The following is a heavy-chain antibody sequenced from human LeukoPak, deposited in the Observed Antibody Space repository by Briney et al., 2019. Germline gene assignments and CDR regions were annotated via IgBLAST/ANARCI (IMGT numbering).Heavy chain of an antibody. CDR3: ASYSNSAGGFDY. CDR1: GYTFINYG. Sequence: ASVKVSCKASGYTFINYGISWVRQAPGQGLEWMGWISRYTGNTNYALQLQGRVTMTTDTSTSTAYMELRSLRSDDTAVYYCASYSNSAGGFDYWGQGTLVTVSS. D-gene: IGHD6-6*01. CDR2: ISRYTGNT. V-gene: IGHV1-18*01. J-gene: IGHJ4*02.